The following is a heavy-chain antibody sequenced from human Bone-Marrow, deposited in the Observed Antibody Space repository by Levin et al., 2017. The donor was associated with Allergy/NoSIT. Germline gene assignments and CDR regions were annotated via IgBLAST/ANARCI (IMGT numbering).Heavy chain of an antibody. CDR3: ARDETFNSWHVGWFDS. D-gene: IGHD2/OR15-2a*01. J-gene: IGHJ5*01. Sequence: SQTLSLTCTVSGDSINNTHHYWSWIRQPAGKGLEWIGRMFVGGAATYKRSLRSRVTISIDTSKNQFSLKLTSLTAADPAVYYCARDETFNSWHVGWFDSWGQGTLVTVSS. V-gene: IGHV4-61*02. CDR2: MFVGGAA. CDR1: GDSINNTHHY.